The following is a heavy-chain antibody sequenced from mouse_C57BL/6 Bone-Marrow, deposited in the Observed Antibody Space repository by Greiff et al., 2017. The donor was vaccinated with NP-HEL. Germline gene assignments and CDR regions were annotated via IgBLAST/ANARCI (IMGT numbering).Heavy chain of an antibody. V-gene: IGHV1-15*01. Sequence: QVQLQQSGAELVRPGASVTLSCKASGYTFTDYEMHWVKQTPVHGLEWIGAIDPETGGTAYNQKFKGKAILTADKSSSTAYMELRSLTSDDSAVYYCTTYYYGSSYEEYFDYWGQGTTLTVSS. CDR2: IDPETGGT. CDR3: TTYYYGSSYEEYFDY. J-gene: IGHJ2*01. D-gene: IGHD1-1*01. CDR1: GYTFTDYE.